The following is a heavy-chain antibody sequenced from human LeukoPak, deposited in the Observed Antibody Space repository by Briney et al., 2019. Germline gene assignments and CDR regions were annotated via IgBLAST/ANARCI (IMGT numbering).Heavy chain of an antibody. V-gene: IGHV4-59*01. CDR2: IYYSGST. CDR1: GGSISSYY. D-gene: IGHD6-13*01. J-gene: IGHJ5*02. CDR3: ARRYSSSWYGGFDP. Sequence: PSETLSLTCTVSGGSISSYYWSWIRQPPGKGLEWIGYIYYSGSTNYNPSLKSRVTISVDTSKNQFSLKLSSVTAADTAVYYCARRYSSSWYGGFDPWGQGTLVTVSS.